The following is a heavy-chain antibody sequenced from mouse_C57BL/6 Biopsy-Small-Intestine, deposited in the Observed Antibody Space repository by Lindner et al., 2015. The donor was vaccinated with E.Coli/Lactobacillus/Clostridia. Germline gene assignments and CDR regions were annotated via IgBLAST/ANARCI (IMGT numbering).Heavy chain of an antibody. D-gene: IGHD6-1*01. CDR1: GYSFSIYG. J-gene: IGHJ2*01. Sequence: SVKVSCKTSGYSFSIYGISWARQAPGQGLEWVGWTSAYNRKTNSAQKFQGRISMTTDASTSTAYMELRSLRSDDTAVYFCARDYSSGWYFDYWGQGTLVTVSS. CDR2: TSAYNRKT. CDR3: ARDYSSGWYFDY. V-gene: IGHV1S134*01.